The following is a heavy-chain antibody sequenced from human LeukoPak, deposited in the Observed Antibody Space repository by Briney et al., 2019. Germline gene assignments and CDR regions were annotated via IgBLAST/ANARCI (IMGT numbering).Heavy chain of an antibody. CDR2: ITPNSGGA. CDR1: GYTFSGYY. D-gene: IGHD6-13*01. CDR3: ARDGLGYGSSWAEY. V-gene: IGHV1-2*02. J-gene: IGHJ4*02. Sequence: GASVKVSCKASGYTFSGYYIHWVRQVPGQGLEWMGWITPNSGGANYAQKFQGRATMTRDTSISTAYMELSRLRSDDTAVYYCARDGLGYGSSWAEYWGQGTLVTVSS.